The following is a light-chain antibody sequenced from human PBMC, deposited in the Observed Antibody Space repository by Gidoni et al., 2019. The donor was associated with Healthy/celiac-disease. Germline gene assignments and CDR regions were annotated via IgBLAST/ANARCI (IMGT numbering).Light chain of an antibody. J-gene: IGKJ5*01. CDR1: QSVSSSY. V-gene: IGKV3-20*01. Sequence: DIVLTQSPGTLSLSPGERATLSCRPSQSVSSSYLAWYQQKPGQAPRLLIYGASSRATGIPDRFSGSGSGTDFTLTISRLEPEDFAVYYCQQYGSSPLFGQGTRLEIK. CDR2: GAS. CDR3: QQYGSSPL.